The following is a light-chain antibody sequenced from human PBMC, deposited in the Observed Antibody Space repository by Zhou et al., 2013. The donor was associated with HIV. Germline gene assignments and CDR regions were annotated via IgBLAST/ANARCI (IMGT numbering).Light chain of an antibody. J-gene: IGKJ3*01. V-gene: IGKV1-27*01. Sequence: DIQMTQSPSSLSASIGDKVTISCRASQSISSYLNWYQQKPGKVPKLLIYGASTLESGVPSRFSGSGSGTDFTLTINTLQPEDVATYYCQKYNSAPRTFGPGTKVDIK. CDR1: QSISSY. CDR2: GAS. CDR3: QKYNSAPRT.